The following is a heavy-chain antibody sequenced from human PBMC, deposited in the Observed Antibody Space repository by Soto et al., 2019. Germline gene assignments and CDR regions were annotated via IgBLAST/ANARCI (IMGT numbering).Heavy chain of an antibody. CDR1: GGSISSSSYY. CDR2: IYYSGST. CDR3: ARQVGGTFDY. J-gene: IGHJ4*02. V-gene: IGHV4-39*01. Sequence: SETLSLTCSVSGGSISSSSYYWGWIRQPPGKGLEWIGTIYYSGSTYYNPSLKSRATISVDTSKNQFSLKLSSVTAADTAVYYCARQVGGTFDYWGQGTLVTVSS. D-gene: IGHD1-26*01.